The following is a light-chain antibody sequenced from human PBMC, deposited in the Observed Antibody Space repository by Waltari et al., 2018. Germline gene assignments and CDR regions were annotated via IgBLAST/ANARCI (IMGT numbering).Light chain of an antibody. J-gene: IGLJ2*01. CDR1: SLRTYS. Sequence: SSELTQDPAVSVALGQTVRITCQGDSLRTYSADWYQQRPGQAPTLVLFGTDDRPSGIPDRFSGSSSRDTASLTITGTQAEDEADYYCASRDPTANAVVFGGGTKLTVL. V-gene: IGLV3-19*01. CDR2: GTD. CDR3: ASRDPTANAVV.